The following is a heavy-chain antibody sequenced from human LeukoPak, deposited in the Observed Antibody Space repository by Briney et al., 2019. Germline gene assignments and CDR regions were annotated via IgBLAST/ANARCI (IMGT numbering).Heavy chain of an antibody. D-gene: IGHD3-10*01. J-gene: IGHJ4*02. CDR2: INPNSGGT. CDR3: ARMYGSGSYTVDH. CDR1: GYTFTGYY. Sequence: ASVRVSCKASGYTFTGYYMHWVRQAPGQGLEWMGWINPNSGGTNYAQKFQGRVTMTGDTSISTAYMELSRLRSDDTAVYYCARMYGSGSYTVDHWGQGTLVTVSS. V-gene: IGHV1-2*02.